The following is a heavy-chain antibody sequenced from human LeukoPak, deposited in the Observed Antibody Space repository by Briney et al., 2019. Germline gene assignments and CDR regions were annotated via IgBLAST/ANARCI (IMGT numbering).Heavy chain of an antibody. D-gene: IGHD2-2*02. J-gene: IGHJ4*02. CDR2: ISSSSSYI. Sequence: PGGSLRLSCAASGFTFSSYSMNWVRQAPGKGLEWVSSISSSSSYIYYADSVKGRFTISRDNSKNTLSLQMNSLRAEDTAIYYCAKGDLPLLYGGAFDSWGQGILVTVSS. CDR1: GFTFSSYS. V-gene: IGHV3-21*04. CDR3: AKGDLPLLYGGAFDS.